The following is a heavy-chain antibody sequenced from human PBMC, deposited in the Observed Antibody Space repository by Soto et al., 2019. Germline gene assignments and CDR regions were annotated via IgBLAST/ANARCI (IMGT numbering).Heavy chain of an antibody. CDR2: ISYDGSNK. CDR1: GFTFSSYA. CDR3: ARDGYCSSTSCRNNWFDP. Sequence: QVQLVESGGGVVRPGRSLRLSCAASGFTFSSYAMHWVRQAPGKGLEWVAVISYDGSNKYYADSVKGRFTISRDNSKNTLYLQMNSLRAEDTAVYYCARDGYCSSTSCRNNWFDPWGQGTLVTVSS. V-gene: IGHV3-30-3*01. D-gene: IGHD2-2*01. J-gene: IGHJ5*02.